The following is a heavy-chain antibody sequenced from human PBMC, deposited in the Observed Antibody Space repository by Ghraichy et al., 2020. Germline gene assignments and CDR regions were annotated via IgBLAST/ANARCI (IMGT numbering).Heavy chain of an antibody. CDR2: ITSGAST. CDR3: ARDDYGGNSGSHY. V-gene: IGHV3-23*01. J-gene: IGHJ4*02. CDR1: GFTLSNYA. Sequence: GGSLRLSCAASGFTLSNYAMSWLRQAPGKGLEWVSDITSGASTYYADSVKGRFTISRDNSKNTLYLQMNSLRAEDTAVYFCARDDYGGNSGSHYWGQGTLVTVSS. D-gene: IGHD4-23*01.